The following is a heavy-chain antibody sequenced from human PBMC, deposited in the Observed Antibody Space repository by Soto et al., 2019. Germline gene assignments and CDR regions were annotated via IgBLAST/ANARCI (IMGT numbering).Heavy chain of an antibody. Sequence: GGSLRLSCAASGFSLTSYNMNWVRQAPGKGLEWVSSITSSSSSIYYADSVKGRFTTSRDNAENSLYLQMNNLRAEDAAVYYCAREKDWVSQRMDVWGQGTTVTVSS. CDR3: AREKDWVSQRMDV. D-gene: IGHD3-9*01. V-gene: IGHV3-21*01. J-gene: IGHJ6*02. CDR1: GFSLTSYN. CDR2: ITSSSSSI.